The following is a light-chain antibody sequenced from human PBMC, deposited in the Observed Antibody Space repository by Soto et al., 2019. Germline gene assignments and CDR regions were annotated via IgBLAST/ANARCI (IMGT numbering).Light chain of an antibody. V-gene: IGKV3-11*01. Sequence: EIVLTQSPATLSLSPGERATLSCRASQSVSSYLAWYQQKPGQAPRLLIYDASNRATGIPARFSGSGSGTDFTFTISSLQPEDFAVYYCQQRSNWPFTFGPWNKVDIK. CDR1: QSVSSY. CDR2: DAS. CDR3: QQRSNWPFT. J-gene: IGKJ3*01.